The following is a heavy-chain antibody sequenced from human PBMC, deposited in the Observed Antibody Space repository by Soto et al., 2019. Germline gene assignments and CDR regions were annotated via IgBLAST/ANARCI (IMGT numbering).Heavy chain of an antibody. CDR1: GGSVSGYY. CDR2: VYYSGST. V-gene: IGHV4-59*02. CDR3: ARSIAVPSSHIDH. Sequence: PSETLSLTCRVSGGSVSGYYCYWICLPPAKGLEWIGFVYYSGSTNYHPSLHSRVTIAVDTSNQQFSLSLRLVTAADTAVYCCARSIAVPSSHIDHWGQGIRVTVSS. J-gene: IGHJ4*02. D-gene: IGHD6-6*01.